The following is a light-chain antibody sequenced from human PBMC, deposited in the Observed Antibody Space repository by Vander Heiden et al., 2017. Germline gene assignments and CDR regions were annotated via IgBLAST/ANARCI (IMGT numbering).Light chain of an antibody. Sequence: DIWWTHSPPFLFALVADRVTITGRASQGISSYLAWYQQKQGKAPKLLIYYASTLQSGVPSRFSGSGSGTEFTLTISSLQPEDFATYYCQQSESFPIYTFGHGSTVDFK. J-gene: IGKJ3*01. CDR1: QGISSY. V-gene: IGKV1-9*01. CDR2: YAS. CDR3: QQSESFPIYT.